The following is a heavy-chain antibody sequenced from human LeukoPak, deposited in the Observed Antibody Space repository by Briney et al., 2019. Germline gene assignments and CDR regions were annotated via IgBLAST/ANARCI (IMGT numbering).Heavy chain of an antibody. D-gene: IGHD2-8*01. CDR3: ARAGVRIILMVYAVFDY. J-gene: IGHJ4*02. CDR2: INHSEST. Sequence: PSETLSLTCAVYGGSFSGYYWSWIRQSPGKGLDWIGEINHSESTRYNPSLKSRGTLSVDPYKNPFSLKLSSVTAADTAVYYCARAGVRIILMVYAVFDYWGQGTLVTVSS. V-gene: IGHV4-34*01. CDR1: GGSFSGYY.